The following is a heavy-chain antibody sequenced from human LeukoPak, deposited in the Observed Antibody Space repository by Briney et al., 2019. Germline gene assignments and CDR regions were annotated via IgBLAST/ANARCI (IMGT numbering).Heavy chain of an antibody. Sequence: GGSLRLSCAASGFTFSDYYMSWIRQAPGKGLEWVSYISSSGSTIYYADSVKGRFTISRDNAKNSLYLQMNSLRAEDTAVYYCARDQAELGAAAYYFDYWGQGTLVTVSS. CDR2: ISSSGSTI. CDR3: ARDQAELGAAAYYFDY. V-gene: IGHV3-11*01. D-gene: IGHD6-13*01. CDR1: GFTFSDYY. J-gene: IGHJ4*02.